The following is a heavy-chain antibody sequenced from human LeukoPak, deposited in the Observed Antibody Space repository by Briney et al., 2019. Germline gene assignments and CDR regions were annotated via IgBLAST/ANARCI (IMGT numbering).Heavy chain of an antibody. Sequence: PSETLSLTCTVSGGSIISSNYYWGWIRQPPGKGLEWIGSIYYSGSTYYNPSLKSRVTISVDTSKNQFSLKLSSVTAADTAVYYCARHYSVNRAWFDPWGQGTPVTVSS. CDR1: GGSIISSNYY. CDR2: IYYSGST. D-gene: IGHD1-14*01. J-gene: IGHJ5*02. V-gene: IGHV4-39*01. CDR3: ARHYSVNRAWFDP.